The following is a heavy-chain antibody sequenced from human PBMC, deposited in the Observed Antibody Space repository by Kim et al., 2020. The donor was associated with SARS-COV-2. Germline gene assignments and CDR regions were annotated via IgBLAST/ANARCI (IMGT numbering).Heavy chain of an antibody. J-gene: IGHJ6*02. Sequence: GGSLRLSCAASGFTFGSYSMNWVRQAPGKGLEWVSYISSSSSTIYYADSVKGRFTISRDNAKNSLYLQMNSLRDEDTAVYYCARDTADTAMGDYYYGMDVWGQGTTVTVSS. D-gene: IGHD5-18*01. V-gene: IGHV3-48*02. CDR1: GFTFGSYS. CDR3: ARDTADTAMGDYYYGMDV. CDR2: ISSSSSTI.